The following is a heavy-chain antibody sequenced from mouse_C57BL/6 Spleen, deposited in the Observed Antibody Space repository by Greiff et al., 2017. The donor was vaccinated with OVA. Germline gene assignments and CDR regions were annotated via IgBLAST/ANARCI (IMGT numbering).Heavy chain of an antibody. J-gene: IGHJ4*01. CDR2: ISNGGGST. CDR3: GRKGEGYYHYYAMDD. D-gene: IGHD1-1*01. V-gene: IGHV5-12*01. Sequence: EVMLVESGGGLVQPGGSLKLSCAASGFTFSDYYMYWVRQTPEKRLEWVAYISNGGGSTYYPDTVKGRFTISRDNAKNTLYLQMSRLKSEDTAMYYCGRKGEGYYHYYAMDDWGQGTTVTVSS. CDR1: GFTFSDYY.